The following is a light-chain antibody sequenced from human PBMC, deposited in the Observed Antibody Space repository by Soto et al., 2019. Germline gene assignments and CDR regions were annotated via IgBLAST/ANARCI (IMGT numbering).Light chain of an antibody. J-gene: IGKJ1*01. CDR2: GAS. CDR1: QSVSSSY. V-gene: IGKV3-20*01. Sequence: PGERATLSCRASQSVSSSYLAWYQQKPGQAPRLLIYGASSRATGIPDRFSGSGSGTDFTLTISRLEPEDFAVYYCQQYDSSPLTFGQGTKVEIK. CDR3: QQYDSSPLT.